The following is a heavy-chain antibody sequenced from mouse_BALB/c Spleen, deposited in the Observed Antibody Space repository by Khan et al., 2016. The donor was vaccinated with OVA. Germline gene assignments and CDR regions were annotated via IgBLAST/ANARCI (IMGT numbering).Heavy chain of an antibody. CDR2: INPKTDNI. J-gene: IGHJ3*01. Sequence: VQLQQSGPDLVKPGASVKISCKASGYSFTLYYMSWVKQSHGKSLEWIGRINPKTDNINYNKEFKGRAILTVDKSSNTAYMEIRSLTSEASAVYFCARGYDFFASWGQGTLVTVSA. D-gene: IGHD2-14*01. CDR1: GYSFTLYY. V-gene: IGHV1-26*01. CDR3: ARGYDFFAS.